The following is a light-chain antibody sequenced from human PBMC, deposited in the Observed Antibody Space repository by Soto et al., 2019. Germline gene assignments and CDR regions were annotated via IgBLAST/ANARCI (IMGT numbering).Light chain of an antibody. J-gene: IGLJ2*01. Sequence: QSVLTQPRSVSGSPGQSVTISCTGTSSDVGGYNYVSWYQQHPGKAPKLMIYDVTTRASGVPDRFSGSRSGNTASLTISGLQAEDEADYYCCSCAGTYTHVLFGGGTQLTVL. V-gene: IGLV2-11*01. CDR3: CSCAGTYTHVL. CDR2: DVT. CDR1: SSDVGGYNY.